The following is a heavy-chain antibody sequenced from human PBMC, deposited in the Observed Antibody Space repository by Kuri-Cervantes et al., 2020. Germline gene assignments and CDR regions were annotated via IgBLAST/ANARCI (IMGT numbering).Heavy chain of an antibody. J-gene: IGHJ6*03. D-gene: IGHD3-3*01. CDR2: IKQDGSEK. V-gene: IGHV3-7*01. CDR1: GFTFSSYG. Sequence: GESLKISCAASGFTFSSYGMHWVRQAPGKGLEWVANIKQDGSEKYYVDSVKGRFTISRDNAKNSLYLQMNSLRAEDTAVYYCARVTGDYDFWSGYPQDYYYYMDVWAKGPRSPSP. CDR3: ARVTGDYDFWSGYPQDYYYYMDV.